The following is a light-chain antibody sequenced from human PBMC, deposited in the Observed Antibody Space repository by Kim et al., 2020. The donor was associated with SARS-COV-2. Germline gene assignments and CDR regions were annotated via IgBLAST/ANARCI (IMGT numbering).Light chain of an antibody. CDR3: QQYGSSPPLT. CDR2: GAS. V-gene: IGKV3-20*01. CDR1: PRRSSSN. Sequence: EGETPTCCGRPRRSSSNFAWYQHKPGQAPRLLIYGASCRGTGVPARLSGSGSGTEFTLTISRLQAEDVAAYYCQQYGSSPPLTFGGGTKVDIK. J-gene: IGKJ4*01.